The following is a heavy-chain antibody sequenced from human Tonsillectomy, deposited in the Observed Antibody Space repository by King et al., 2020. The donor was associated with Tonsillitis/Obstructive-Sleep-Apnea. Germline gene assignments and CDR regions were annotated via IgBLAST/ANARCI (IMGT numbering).Heavy chain of an antibody. Sequence: QLQESGPGLVKPSETLSLTCTVSGDSISRANYHWGWIRQPPGKGLEWIGRMYHRVSTYCNPSLKSRGTISVHTSRNQLSLILSSWTAADTAVYYCACEVPAAGTNWFDPWGQGTLVIVSS. CDR1: GDSISRANYH. J-gene: IGHJ5*02. D-gene: IGHD2-2*01. V-gene: IGHV4-39*01. CDR2: MYHRVST. CDR3: ACEVPAAGTNWFDP.